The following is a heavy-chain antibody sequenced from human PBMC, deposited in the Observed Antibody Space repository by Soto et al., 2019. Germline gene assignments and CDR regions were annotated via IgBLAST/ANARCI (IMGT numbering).Heavy chain of an antibody. CDR2: ISFNGRKK. CDR1: GFNFTYNA. Sequence: QEQLVESGGGVVRPGKSQRLSCEASGFNFTYNAMHWVRQAPGKGLEWVAVISFNGRKKFYARSVKGRFTISRDNSKNTLYLQINNLRPGDTAVYYCARDWLRRDDILTPSWNFNLWGQGTLVT. J-gene: IGHJ2*01. CDR3: ARDWLRRDDILTPSWNFNL. V-gene: IGHV3-30*04. D-gene: IGHD3-9*01.